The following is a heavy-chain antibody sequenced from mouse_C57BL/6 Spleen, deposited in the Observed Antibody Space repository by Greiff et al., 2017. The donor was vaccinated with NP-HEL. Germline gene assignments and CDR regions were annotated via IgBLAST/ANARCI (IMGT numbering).Heavy chain of an antibody. CDR1: GYTFTDYE. D-gene: IGHD2-4*01. CDR3: TRSNYYDDGDFDY. CDR2: IDPETGGT. V-gene: IGHV1-15*01. Sequence: QVQLQQSGAELVRPGASVTLSCKASGYTFTDYEMHWVKQTPVHGLEWIGAIDPETGGTAYNQKFKGKAILTADKSSSTAYMELRSLTSEDSAVYYCTRSNYYDDGDFDYWGQGTTLTVSS. J-gene: IGHJ2*01.